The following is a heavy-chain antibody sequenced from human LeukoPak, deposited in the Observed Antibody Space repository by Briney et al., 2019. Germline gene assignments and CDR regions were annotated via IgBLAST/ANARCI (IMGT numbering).Heavy chain of an antibody. CDR2: INTDGSST. Sequence: GGSLRLSCAASGFIFSSYWMHWVRHAPGKGLAWVSRINTDGSSTSYADSVKGRLTISRDNAKNSLYLHMNSLRVEDTAVYFCARATKRGGVVTPEGYYFYYLDVWGKGTTVTVSS. D-gene: IGHD4-23*01. CDR1: GFIFSSYW. CDR3: ARATKRGGVVTPEGYYFYYLDV. V-gene: IGHV3-74*01. J-gene: IGHJ6*03.